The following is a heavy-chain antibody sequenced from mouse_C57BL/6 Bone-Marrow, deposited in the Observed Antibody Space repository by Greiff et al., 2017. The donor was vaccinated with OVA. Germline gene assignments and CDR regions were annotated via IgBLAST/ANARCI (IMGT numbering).Heavy chain of an antibody. Sequence: QVQLQQPGAELVKPGASVKMSCKASGYTFTSYWITWVKQRPGQGLEWIGDIYPGSGSTNYNEKFKSKATLTVDTSSSTAYMQLSSLTSEDSAVYYCARDGSSRYYAMDYWGQGTSVTVSS. CDR1: GYTFTSYW. CDR2: IYPGSGST. CDR3: ARDGSSRYYAMDY. J-gene: IGHJ4*01. V-gene: IGHV1-55*01. D-gene: IGHD1-1*01.